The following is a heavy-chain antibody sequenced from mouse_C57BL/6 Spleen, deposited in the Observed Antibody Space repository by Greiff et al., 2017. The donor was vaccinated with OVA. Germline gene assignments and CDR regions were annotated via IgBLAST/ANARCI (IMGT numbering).Heavy chain of an antibody. D-gene: IGHD2-4*01. CDR3: ARGGIYYDYDGYYFDY. J-gene: IGHJ2*01. Sequence: QVQLKQSGAELVRPGTSVKVSCKASGYAFTNYLIEWVKQRPGQGLEWIGVINPGSGGTNYNEKFKGKATLTADKSSSTAYMQLSSLTSEDSAVYFCARGGIYYDYDGYYFDYWGQGTTHTVSS. CDR1: GYAFTNYL. CDR2: INPGSGGT. V-gene: IGHV1-54*01.